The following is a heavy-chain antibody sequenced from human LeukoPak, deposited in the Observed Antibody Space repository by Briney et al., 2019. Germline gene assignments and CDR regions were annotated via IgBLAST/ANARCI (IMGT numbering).Heavy chain of an antibody. CDR2: ISSSSSTI. Sequence: GGSLRLSCAASGFTFSSYSMNWVRQAPGKGLEWVSYISSSSSTIYYADSVKGRFTISRDNAKNSLYLQMNSLRAEDTALYYCAKGREAAGTTFVDYWGQGTLVTVSS. CDR3: AKGREAAGTTFVDY. J-gene: IGHJ4*02. D-gene: IGHD6-13*01. CDR1: GFTFSSYS. V-gene: IGHV3-48*04.